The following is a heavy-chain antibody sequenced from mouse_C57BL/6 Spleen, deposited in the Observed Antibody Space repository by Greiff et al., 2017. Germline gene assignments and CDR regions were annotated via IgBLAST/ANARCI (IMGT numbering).Heavy chain of an antibody. J-gene: IGHJ3*01. CDR1: GYTFTDYE. CDR3: TRTEGDFAWFAY. V-gene: IGHV1-15*01. D-gene: IGHD3-3*01. CDR2: IDPETGGT. Sequence: VQLQQSGAELVRPGASVTLSCKASGYTFTDYEMHWVKQTPVHGLEWIGAIDPETGGTAYNQKFKGKAILTADKSSSTAYMALRSLTSEDSAVYYCTRTEGDFAWFAYWGQGTLVTVSA.